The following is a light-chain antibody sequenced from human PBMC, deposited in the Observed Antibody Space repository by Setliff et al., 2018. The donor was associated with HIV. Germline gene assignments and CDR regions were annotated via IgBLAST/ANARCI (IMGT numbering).Light chain of an antibody. CDR1: SSDVGGYNY. Sequence: QSALTQPRSVSGSPGQSVTISCTGTSSDVGGYNYVSWYHQHPGKAPKLMTSDVSKRPSGVPDRFSGSKSGNTASLTISGLQAEDEADYYCCSYAGNAYVFGAGTKVTVL. V-gene: IGLV2-11*01. CDR3: CSYAGNAYV. CDR2: DVS. J-gene: IGLJ1*01.